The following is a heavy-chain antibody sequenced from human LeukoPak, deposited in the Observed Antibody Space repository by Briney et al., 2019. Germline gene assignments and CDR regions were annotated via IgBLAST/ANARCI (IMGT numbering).Heavy chain of an antibody. CDR2: INPNSGGT. CDR1: GYTFTSYD. D-gene: IGHD3-10*01. J-gene: IGHJ3*02. Sequence: GASVKVSCKASGYTFTSYDINWVRQATGQGLEWMGWINPNSGGTNYAQKFQGRVTMTRDTSISTAYMELSRLRSDDTAVYYCARAHKKWFGELLRSSAFDIWGQGTMVTVSS. V-gene: IGHV1-2*02. CDR3: ARAHKKWFGELLRSSAFDI.